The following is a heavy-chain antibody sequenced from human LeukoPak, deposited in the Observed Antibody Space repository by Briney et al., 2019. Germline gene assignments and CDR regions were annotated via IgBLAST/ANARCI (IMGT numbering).Heavy chain of an antibody. J-gene: IGHJ2*01. CDR3: AKGRITMIVDDWYFDL. Sequence: PGGSLRLSCAASGFTFSSYGMHWVRQAPGKGLEWVAFIRYDGSNKYYADSVKGRFTISRDNSKNTLYLQMNSLRAEDTAVYYCAKGRITMIVDDWYFDLWGRGTLVTVSS. CDR2: IRYDGSNK. D-gene: IGHD3-22*01. V-gene: IGHV3-30*02. CDR1: GFTFSSYG.